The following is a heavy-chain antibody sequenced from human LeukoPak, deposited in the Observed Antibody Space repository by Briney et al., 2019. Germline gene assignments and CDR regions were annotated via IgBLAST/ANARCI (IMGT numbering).Heavy chain of an antibody. CDR1: GFXFSNYG. J-gene: IGHJ4*02. Sequence: PGRSLRLSCATSGFXFSNYGIHWVRQAPGKGLEWVAVISYDGSNKYYADSVKGRFTISRDNSKNTLYLQMNSLRPEDAAVYYCANLPLWGQGTLVTVSS. CDR2: ISYDGSNK. CDR3: ANLPL. V-gene: IGHV3-30*18.